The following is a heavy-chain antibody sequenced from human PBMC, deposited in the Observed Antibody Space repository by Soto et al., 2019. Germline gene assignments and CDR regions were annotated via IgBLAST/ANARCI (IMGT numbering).Heavy chain of an antibody. CDR1: GYSFTTYA. CDR2: INAGNGNT. V-gene: IGHV1-3*01. Sequence: ASVKVSCKASGYSFTTYAMHWVRQAPGQRLEWMGWINAGNGNTKYAQKLQGRVTMTRDTSMSTAYMELSRLKSDDTAVYYCARASSTVTCFDFWAQRTLVTVSS. J-gene: IGHJ4*02. CDR3: ARASSTVTCFDF. D-gene: IGHD4-17*01.